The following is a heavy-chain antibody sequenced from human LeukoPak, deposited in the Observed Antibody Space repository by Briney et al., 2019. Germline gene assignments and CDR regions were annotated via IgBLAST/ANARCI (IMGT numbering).Heavy chain of an antibody. J-gene: IGHJ4*02. Sequence: PSETLSLTCTVSGYSINSGYYWSWIRQPPGKRLEWIGSIYYSGSTYSNPTLKSRLTIPVDTSKNQFSLKLSSVTAADTAVYYCARSPPAYYYDSSGSIYFDYWGQGTLVTVSS. V-gene: IGHV4-38-2*02. D-gene: IGHD3-22*01. CDR1: GYSINSGYY. CDR3: ARSPPAYYYDSSGSIYFDY. CDR2: IYYSGST.